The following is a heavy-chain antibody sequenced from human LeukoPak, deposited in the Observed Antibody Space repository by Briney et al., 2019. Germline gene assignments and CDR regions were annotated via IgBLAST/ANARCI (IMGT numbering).Heavy chain of an antibody. D-gene: IGHD4-17*01. J-gene: IGHJ4*01. Sequence: SETLSLTCAVSGASITSYYRSWIRQSPGKGLEWIGYIYNYGSTKYEPSLKSRVTISEDTAKNQFSLNLKSVTAADTAVYYCARGVGYGDSRHFDRWGHGILVTVSS. CDR2: IYNYGST. CDR1: GASITSYY. V-gene: IGHV4-59*01. CDR3: ARGVGYGDSRHFDR.